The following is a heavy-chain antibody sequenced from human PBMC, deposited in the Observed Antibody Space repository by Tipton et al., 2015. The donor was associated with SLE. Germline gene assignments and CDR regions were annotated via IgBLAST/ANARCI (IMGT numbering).Heavy chain of an antibody. D-gene: IGHD6-13*01. CDR1: GYTFTSYD. J-gene: IGHJ3*02. Sequence: QLVQSGAEVKKPGVSVKVSCKASGYTFTSYDINWVRQATGQGLEWMGWMNPNSGNTGYAQKFQGRVTMTRNTSISTAYMELSSLRSEDTAVYYCARGQDSSSRALGSDAFDIWGQGTMVTVSS. CDR3: ARGQDSSSRALGSDAFDI. CDR2: MNPNSGNT. V-gene: IGHV1-8*02.